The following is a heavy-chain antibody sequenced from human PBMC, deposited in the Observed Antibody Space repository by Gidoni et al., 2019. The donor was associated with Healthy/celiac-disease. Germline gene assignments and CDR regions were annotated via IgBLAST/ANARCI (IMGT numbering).Heavy chain of an antibody. D-gene: IGHD3-22*01. Sequence: QVQLVESGGGLVKPGGSLRLSCAASGFTFDYYYMSWVRQAPGKGLEWVSYISSSGSTIYYADSVKGRFTISRDNAKNSLYLQMNSLRAEDTAVYYCASWLEVITWFGMDVWGQGTTVTVSS. V-gene: IGHV3-11*04. CDR3: ASWLEVITWFGMDV. CDR2: ISSSGSTI. CDR1: GFTFDYYY. J-gene: IGHJ6*02.